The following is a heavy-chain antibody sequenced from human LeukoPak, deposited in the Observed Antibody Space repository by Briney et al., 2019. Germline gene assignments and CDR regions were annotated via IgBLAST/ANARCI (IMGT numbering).Heavy chain of an antibody. CDR3: ARDNSMHERGWWFDP. J-gene: IGHJ5*02. V-gene: IGHV1-46*01. CDR2: INPRGMST. D-gene: IGHD4-23*01. Sequence: ASVKVSCKASGYSFTGHYMHWVRQAPGQGLEWMGVINPRGMSTIYAEKFQGRIIMTRDLSTTTDYMELSSLKSDDTAVYYYARDNSMHERGWWFDPGAREPWSPSPQ. CDR1: GYSFTGHY.